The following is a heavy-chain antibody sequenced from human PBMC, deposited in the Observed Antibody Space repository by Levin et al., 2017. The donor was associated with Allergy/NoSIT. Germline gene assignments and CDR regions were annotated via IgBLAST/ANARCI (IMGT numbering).Heavy chain of an antibody. CDR1: GYTFTDNH. V-gene: IGHV1-2*02. CDR2: INPNSGDT. D-gene: IGHD7-27*01. J-gene: IGHJ3*01. Sequence: ASVKVSCKASGYTFTDNHIYWVRQAPGRGLDFMGWINPNSGDTNYEQKFQGRVTMTRDTSISTAYMDLSSLTSDDTAVYYCARELGINAFDVWGQGTLVTVSS. CDR3: ARELGINAFDV.